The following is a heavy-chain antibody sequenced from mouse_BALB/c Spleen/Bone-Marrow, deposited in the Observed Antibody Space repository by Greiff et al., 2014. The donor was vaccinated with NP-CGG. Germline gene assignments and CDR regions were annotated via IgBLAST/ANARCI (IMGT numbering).Heavy chain of an antibody. Sequence: VQLKESGAELVKPGASVKLSCTASGFNIKDTYMHWVKQRPEQGLEWIGRIDPANGNTKYDPKFQGKATITADTSSNTAYLQLSSLTSEDTAVYYCASYRYAWYFDVWGVGTTVTVSS. CDR2: IDPANGNT. V-gene: IGHV14-3*02. CDR3: ASYRYAWYFDV. D-gene: IGHD2-14*01. CDR1: GFNIKDTY. J-gene: IGHJ1*01.